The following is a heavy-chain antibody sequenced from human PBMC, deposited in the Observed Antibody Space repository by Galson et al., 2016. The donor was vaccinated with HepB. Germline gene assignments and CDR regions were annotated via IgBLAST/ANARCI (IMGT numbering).Heavy chain of an antibody. CDR1: GGSFSGYY. V-gene: IGHV4-34*01. J-gene: IGHJ4*02. CDR3: VRGNYDSRGYSNAFDC. CDR2: INHSGST. D-gene: IGHD3-22*01. Sequence: SETLSLTCVVYGGSFSGYYWTWIRQSPGKGLEWIGKINHSGSTHYNPSLKSRVTMSVDRSRNQFSLKLASVTAADTAVYYCVRGNYDSRGYSNAFDCWGQGILVTVSS.